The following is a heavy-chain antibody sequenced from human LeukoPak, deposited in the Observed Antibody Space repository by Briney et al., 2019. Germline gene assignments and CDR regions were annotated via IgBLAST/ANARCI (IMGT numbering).Heavy chain of an antibody. V-gene: IGHV4-59*12. CDR3: ARDLSTIFGVVIIPGRWFDP. J-gene: IGHJ5*02. CDR2: ISQNGYT. Sequence: PSETLSLTCTVSGASIGSYYWSWIRQPPGKGLEWIGYISQNGYTNYTPSLKSRVTISRDTSENQFSLILSSVTAADTAVYYCARDLSTIFGVVIIPGRWFDPWGQGTLVTVSS. CDR1: GASIGSYY. D-gene: IGHD3-3*01.